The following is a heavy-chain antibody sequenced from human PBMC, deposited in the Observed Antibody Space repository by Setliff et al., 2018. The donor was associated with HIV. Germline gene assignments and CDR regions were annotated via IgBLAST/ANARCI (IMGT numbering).Heavy chain of an antibody. V-gene: IGHV1-2*02. Sequence: ASVMVSCKASEYTFTDYFIHWVRQAPGQGLEWMGWISPDNGDTKIPQRFRGRVTMTRDTSMNTAYLEFSGLRSDDTAIYYCARDMFEIWERSLAKGDEFDPWGQGSLVTVSS. CDR3: ARDMFEIWERSLAKGDEFDP. J-gene: IGHJ5*02. D-gene: IGHD3-10*02. CDR1: EYTFTDYF. CDR2: ISPDNGDT.